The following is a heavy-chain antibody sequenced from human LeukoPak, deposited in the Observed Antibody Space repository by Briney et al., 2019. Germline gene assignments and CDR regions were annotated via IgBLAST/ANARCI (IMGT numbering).Heavy chain of an antibody. V-gene: IGHV1-2*02. Sequence: ASVKVSCKSSGFTFTDHYIHWVRQCPGQGLEWMGYIGPHSTFTSSPQEFQGRVTMTRDASMSTAYMELTRLTSDDTAVYYCVREGEGPLSKDFDYWGQGTLVTVSS. CDR1: GFTFTDHY. CDR3: VREGEGPLSKDFDY. J-gene: IGHJ4*02. CDR2: IGPHSTFT. D-gene: IGHD2/OR15-2a*01.